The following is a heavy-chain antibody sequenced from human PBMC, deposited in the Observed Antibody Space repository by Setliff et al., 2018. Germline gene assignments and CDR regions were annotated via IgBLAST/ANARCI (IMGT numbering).Heavy chain of an antibody. CDR3: ARLRGAFDY. V-gene: IGHV4-61*02. J-gene: IGHJ4*02. CDR2: IYASGST. Sequence: SETLSLTCTVSGGSISSDSDYWSWIRQSAGKGLEWIGRIYASGSTEYNPSLGSRVTISVDTSKNQFSLRLNSATAADTAVYYCARLRGAFDYWGQGTLVT. D-gene: IGHD3-16*01. CDR1: GGSISSDSDY.